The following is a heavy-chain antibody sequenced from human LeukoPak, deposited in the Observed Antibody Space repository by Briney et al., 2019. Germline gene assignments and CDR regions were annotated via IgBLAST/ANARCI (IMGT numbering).Heavy chain of an antibody. D-gene: IGHD3-22*01. CDR3: ARDSLDHYYDSSGYLDY. CDR2: IKQDGSEK. J-gene: IGHJ4*02. CDR1: GFTFSSYW. Sequence: GGSLRLSCAASGFTFSSYWMSWVRQAPGRGREWVANIKQDGSEKYYVDSVKGRFTISRDNAKNSLYLQMNSLRAEDTAVYYCARDSLDHYYDSSGYLDYWGQGTLVTVSS. V-gene: IGHV3-7*01.